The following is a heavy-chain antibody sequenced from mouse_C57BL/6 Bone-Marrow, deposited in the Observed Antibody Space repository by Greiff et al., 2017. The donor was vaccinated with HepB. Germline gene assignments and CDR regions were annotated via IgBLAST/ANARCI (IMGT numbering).Heavy chain of an antibody. V-gene: IGHV1-82*01. CDR1: GYAFSSSW. Sequence: VQLKQSGPELVKPGASVKISCKASGYAFSSSWMNWVKQRPGKGLEWIGRIYPGDGDTNYNGKFKGKATLTADKSSSTAYMQLSSLTSEDSAVYFCARPTTYYAMDYWGQGTSVTVSS. CDR2: IYPGDGDT. D-gene: IGHD2-13*01. CDR3: ARPTTYYAMDY. J-gene: IGHJ4*01.